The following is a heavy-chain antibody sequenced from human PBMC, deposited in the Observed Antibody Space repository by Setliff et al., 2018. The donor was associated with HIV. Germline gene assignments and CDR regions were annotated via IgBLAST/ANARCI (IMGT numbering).Heavy chain of an antibody. D-gene: IGHD5-12*01. J-gene: IGHJ4*02. CDR3: ARDAGYSGYAWNY. CDR1: GYTFTNYG. CDR2: ISPRNNNI. V-gene: IGHV1-18*01. Sequence: GASVKVSCKASGYTFTNYGISWVRQAPGQGLEWMGIISPRNNNIIYAQKFQGRVTVTRDTSTSTVYMELSSLRSEDTAMYYCARDAGYSGYAWNYWGQGTLVTVSS.